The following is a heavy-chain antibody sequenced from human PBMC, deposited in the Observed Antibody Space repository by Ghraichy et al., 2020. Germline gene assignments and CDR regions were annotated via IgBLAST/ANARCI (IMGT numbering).Heavy chain of an antibody. Sequence: GESLNISCVGSGFTFSSYSMNWVRQSPGKGLEWVSYITSSSRTKSYADSVKGRFTISRDNAQNSLYLQMNSLRDEDTAVYYCARGSTVVRFYYYAGMDVWGQGTTVTVS. D-gene: IGHD4-23*01. CDR2: ITSSSRTK. CDR1: GFTFSSYS. V-gene: IGHV3-48*02. CDR3: ARGSTVVRFYYYAGMDV. J-gene: IGHJ6*02.